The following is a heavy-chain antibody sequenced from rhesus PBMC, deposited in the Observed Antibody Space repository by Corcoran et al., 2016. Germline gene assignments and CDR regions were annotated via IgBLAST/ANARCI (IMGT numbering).Heavy chain of an antibody. Sequence: QLQLQESGPGLVKPSETLSLTCAVSGGSISSNYWSWIRQPPGKGLEWIGRISGSGGSPDYSPSLKSRVTISTEPSKNQFSLKLSSVTAADTAVYYCARGIAGTTSLYIDLWGPGTPITISS. J-gene: IGHJ2*01. D-gene: IGHD1-20*01. CDR1: GGSISSNY. CDR2: ISGSGGSP. CDR3: ARGIAGTTSLYIDL. V-gene: IGHV4-173*01.